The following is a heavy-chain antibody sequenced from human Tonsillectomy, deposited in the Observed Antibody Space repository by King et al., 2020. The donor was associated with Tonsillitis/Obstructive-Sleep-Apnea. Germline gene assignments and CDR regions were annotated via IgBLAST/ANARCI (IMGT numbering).Heavy chain of an antibody. J-gene: IGHJ3*01. CDR3: ARHPMSSGHFDVFDV. D-gene: IGHD3-10*01. CDR1: GDSISDDNYY. CDR2: IHYSGTT. V-gene: IGHV4-39*01. Sequence: QLQESGPGLVRPSETLSLTCTVSGDSISDDNYYWAWIRQSPGKGLEWIGTIHYSGTTYYNPALKRRATISVEPSQNQFSLSLKSVTGADTPKYYCARHPMSSGHFDVFDVWGRGTVVAVSS.